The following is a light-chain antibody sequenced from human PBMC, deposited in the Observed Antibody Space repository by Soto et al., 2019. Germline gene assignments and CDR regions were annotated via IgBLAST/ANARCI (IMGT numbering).Light chain of an antibody. CDR1: SDDVGAYNS. Sequence: QSALAQPASVSGSPGQSITNSCTGTSDDVGAYNSVSWYQQLPHKAPQVILYKGTQRPSGVSSRFSGSTSGNAASLTISGLQADDEADYFCCSSAPESTYVFGTGTKLTVL. CDR2: KGT. CDR3: CSSAPESTYV. J-gene: IGLJ1*01. V-gene: IGLV2-23*01.